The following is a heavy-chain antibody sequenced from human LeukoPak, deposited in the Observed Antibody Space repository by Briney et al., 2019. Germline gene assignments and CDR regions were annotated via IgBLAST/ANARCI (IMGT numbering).Heavy chain of an antibody. V-gene: IGHV3-49*03. CDR1: GFTFGDYA. Sequence: GGSLRLSCTASGFTFGDYAMSWFRQAPGKGLEWVGFIRSKAYGGTTEYAASVKGRFTISRDDSKSIAYLQMNSLKTEDTAVYYCTRFPLDDSSGYLDYWGQGTLVTVSS. CDR3: TRFPLDDSSGYLDY. CDR2: IRSKAYGGTT. D-gene: IGHD3-22*01. J-gene: IGHJ4*02.